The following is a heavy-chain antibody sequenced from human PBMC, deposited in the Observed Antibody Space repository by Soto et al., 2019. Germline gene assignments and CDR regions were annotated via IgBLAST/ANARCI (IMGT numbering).Heavy chain of an antibody. CDR1: GFTVSSNY. J-gene: IGHJ5*02. Sequence: GGSLRLSCAASGFTVSSNYMSWVRQAPGKGLEWVSVIYSGGSTYYADSVKGRFTISRDNSKNTLYLQMNSLRAEDTAVYYCARDFHGDPQNWFDPRGQGTLVTVSS. D-gene: IGHD4-17*01. CDR3: ARDFHGDPQNWFDP. CDR2: IYSGGST. V-gene: IGHV3-53*01.